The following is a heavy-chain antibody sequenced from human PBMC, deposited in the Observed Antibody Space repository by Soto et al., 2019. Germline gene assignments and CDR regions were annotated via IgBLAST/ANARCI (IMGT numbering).Heavy chain of an antibody. D-gene: IGHD3-9*01. CDR2: ISWNSVSI. J-gene: IGHJ4*02. CDR3: AKGDFDILTGLDY. Sequence: SLTPSCAGPVFPFKDYAMHWVRQAPGKGLEWVAGISWNSVSIGYADSVKGRFTISRDDAKNSLYLQMNSLRTEDTALYYCAKGDFDILTGLDYWGRGTLVTVSS. V-gene: IGHV3-9*01. CDR1: VFPFKDYA.